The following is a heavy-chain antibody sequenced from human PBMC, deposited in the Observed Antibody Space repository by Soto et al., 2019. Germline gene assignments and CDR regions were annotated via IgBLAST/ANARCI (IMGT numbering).Heavy chain of an antibody. CDR1: GYMFSNYD. CDR3: ARPGARYCGGDCYSSH. D-gene: IGHD2-21*02. V-gene: IGHV1-8*01. Sequence: GASVKVSCKASGYMFSNYDIIWVRQATGQGLEWMGWMNPDSDKTDYAQKFQGRVTMTGNTSISTAYMEPTALTYEDTAIYYCARPGARYCGGDCYSSHWGQGTLVTVSS. CDR2: MNPDSDKT. J-gene: IGHJ4*02.